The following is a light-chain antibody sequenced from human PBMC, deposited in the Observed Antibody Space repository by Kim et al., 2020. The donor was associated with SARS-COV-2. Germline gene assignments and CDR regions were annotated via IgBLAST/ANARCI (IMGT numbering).Light chain of an antibody. CDR1: QDISTW. V-gene: IGKV1-12*01. J-gene: IGKJ3*01. CDR2: AAS. Sequence: DIQMTQSPSSVSASIGDRVTISCRASQDISTWLGWYQQKPGEAPRLLIYAASTLQSGVPSRFSGSGSGTDFTLTISSLQTEDFANYYCQQADSFPRTFGAGTKVDIK. CDR3: QQADSFPRT.